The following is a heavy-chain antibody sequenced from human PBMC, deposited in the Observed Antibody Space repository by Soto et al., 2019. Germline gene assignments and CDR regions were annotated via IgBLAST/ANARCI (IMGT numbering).Heavy chain of an antibody. CDR2: IYTSGST. CDR1: GGSITSYF. J-gene: IGHJ5*02. D-gene: IGHD6-6*01. Sequence: SETLSLTCTVSGGSITSYFCSWIRQPAGKGLEWIGRIYTSGSTNYNPSLKSRVTMSVDTSKNQFSLKLNPVTAADTAVYYCARDRTARGDWFDPWGQGTLVTVSS. V-gene: IGHV4-4*07. CDR3: ARDRTARGDWFDP.